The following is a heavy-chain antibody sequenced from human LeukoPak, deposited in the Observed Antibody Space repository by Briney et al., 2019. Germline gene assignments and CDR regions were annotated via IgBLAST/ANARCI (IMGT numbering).Heavy chain of an antibody. CDR3: AAGGDYYYHMDV. V-gene: IGHV3-48*04. CDR2: ISSSSTTI. D-gene: IGHD3-10*01. CDR1: GFTFGDYA. Sequence: PGGSLRLSCTASGFTFGDYAMTWVRQAPGKGLEWVSYISSSSTTIYYADSVKGRFTISRDNAKNSVYLQMNSLRAEDTAVYHCAAGGDYYYHMDVWGKGTTVTVSS. J-gene: IGHJ6*03.